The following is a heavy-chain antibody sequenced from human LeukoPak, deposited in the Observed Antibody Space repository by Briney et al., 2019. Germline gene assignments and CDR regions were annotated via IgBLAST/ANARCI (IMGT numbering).Heavy chain of an antibody. D-gene: IGHD5-24*01. CDR3: ARQTAGGYNPYFDY. CDR1: GGSISSYY. Sequence: SETLSLTCTVSGGSISSYYWSWIRQPPGKGLEWIGYIYYSGSTNYNPSLKSRVTISVDTSKNQFSLKLSSVTAADTAVYSCARQTAGGYNPYFDYWGQGTLVTVSS. J-gene: IGHJ4*02. V-gene: IGHV4-59*08. CDR2: IYYSGST.